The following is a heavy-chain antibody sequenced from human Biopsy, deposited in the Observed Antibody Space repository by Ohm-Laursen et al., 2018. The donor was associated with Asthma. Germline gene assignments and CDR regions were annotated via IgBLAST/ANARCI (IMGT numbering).Heavy chain of an antibody. J-gene: IGHJ4*02. CDR1: GGTFNTYV. D-gene: IGHD2-2*01. Sequence: GASVTVSCKSLGGTFNTYVIGWVRQAPGQGLEWMGGINLPFGTTTYPQKFQDRVTITADDSTSTVYMELSSLRSEDTAVYYCARKAGSCISRTCYSLDFWGQGTLVTVSS. CDR2: INLPFGTT. CDR3: ARKAGSCISRTCYSLDF. V-gene: IGHV1-69*13.